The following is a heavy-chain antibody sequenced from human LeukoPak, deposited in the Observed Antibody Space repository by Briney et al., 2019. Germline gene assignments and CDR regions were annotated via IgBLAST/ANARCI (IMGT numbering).Heavy chain of an antibody. CDR3: AGGDYGVGDY. V-gene: IGHV4-59*01. CDR2: IYYSGST. Sequence: SETLSLTCTVSGGSISSYYWSWIRQPPGKGLEWIGYIYYSGSTNYNPSLKSRVTISVDTSKNQFSLKLSSVTAADTAVYYCAGGDYGVGDYWGQGTLVTVSS. CDR1: GGSISSYY. J-gene: IGHJ4*02. D-gene: IGHD2-21*02.